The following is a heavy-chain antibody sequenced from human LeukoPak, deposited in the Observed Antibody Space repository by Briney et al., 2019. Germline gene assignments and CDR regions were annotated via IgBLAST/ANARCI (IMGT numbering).Heavy chain of an antibody. V-gene: IGHV1-18*01. D-gene: IGHD3-10*01. CDR1: GYTFTSYG. CDR3: ARDRRLLWFGELSYYYGMDV. Sequence: EASVKVSCKASGYTFTSYGISWVRQAPGQGLEWMGWISAYNGNTNYAQKLQGRVTMTTDISTSTAYMELRSLRSDDTAVYYCARDRRLLWFGELSYYYGMDVWGQGTTVTVSS. J-gene: IGHJ6*02. CDR2: ISAYNGNT.